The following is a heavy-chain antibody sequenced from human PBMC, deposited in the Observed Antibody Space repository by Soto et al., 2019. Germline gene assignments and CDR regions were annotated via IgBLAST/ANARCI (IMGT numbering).Heavy chain of an antibody. Sequence: SETLSLTCTVSGGSISSSSYYWGWIRQPPGKGLEWIGRIYYSGSTYYNPSRKSRVTISVDTSKNQFSLKLSSVTAADTAVYYCARRSSSGWAYYYYYGMDVWGQGTTVTVSS. J-gene: IGHJ6*02. CDR2: IYYSGST. D-gene: IGHD6-19*01. CDR3: ARRSSSGWAYYYYYGMDV. CDR1: GGSISSSSYY. V-gene: IGHV4-39*01.